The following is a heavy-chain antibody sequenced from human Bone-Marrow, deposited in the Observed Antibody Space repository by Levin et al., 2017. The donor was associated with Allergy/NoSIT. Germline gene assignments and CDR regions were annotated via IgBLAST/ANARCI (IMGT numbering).Heavy chain of an antibody. CDR2: IYYRGST. Sequence: NSSETLSLTCTVSGGSISSSSYYWGWIRQPPGKGLEWIGTIYYRGSTYYNPSLKSRVTISVDTSRNQFSLKLTSVTAADTAVYYCARHRYVAYYEVLIEYGTPFDSWGRGTLVTVSS. V-gene: IGHV4-39*01. CDR3: ARHRYVAYYEVLIEYGTPFDS. D-gene: IGHD3-9*01. J-gene: IGHJ4*02. CDR1: GGSISSSSYY.